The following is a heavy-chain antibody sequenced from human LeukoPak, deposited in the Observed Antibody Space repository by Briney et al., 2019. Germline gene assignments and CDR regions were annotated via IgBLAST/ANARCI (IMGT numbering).Heavy chain of an antibody. CDR3: ARQSAVAGPGIDY. CDR2: IYPSDSDT. V-gene: IGHV5-51*01. J-gene: IGHJ4*02. Sequence: GESLKISCKGAGYSFSTYGIGWMRQRPGKGLEWMGIIYPSDSDTRYSPSFQGQVTISADKSISTAYLQWSSLKASDTAIYYCARQSAVAGPGIDYWGQGTRVTVSS. CDR1: GYSFSTYG. D-gene: IGHD6-19*01.